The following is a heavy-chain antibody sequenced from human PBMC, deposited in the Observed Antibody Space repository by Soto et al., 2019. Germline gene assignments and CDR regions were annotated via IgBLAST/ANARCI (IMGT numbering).Heavy chain of an antibody. V-gene: IGHV3-23*01. CDR2: ISGSGANT. CDR3: AKSPDFYYYGMDV. CDR1: GFTFSAYA. J-gene: IGHJ6*02. Sequence: EVQLLESGGGLVQPGGSQRLSCAASGFTFSAYAMTWVRQAPGKGLEGVSSISGSGANTYYADSVKGRFTISRDNSKNTLSLQMNSLRADDTAVYYCAKSPDFYYYGMDVWGQGTTVSVSS.